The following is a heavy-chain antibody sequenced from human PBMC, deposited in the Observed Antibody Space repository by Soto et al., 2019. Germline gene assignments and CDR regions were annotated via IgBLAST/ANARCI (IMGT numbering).Heavy chain of an antibody. CDR1: GFTFSDSY. CDR3: TVWGWGSDFGAA. Sequence: GSLRLSCSTSGFTFSDSYMDWVRQAPGKGLEWVGRTKNKAASYATEYAASVKGRFSISRDHSQNSLYLQMNSLKIEDTAVYYCTVWGWGSDFGAAWGKGTQVTVSS. J-gene: IGHJ4*02. D-gene: IGHD3-10*01. V-gene: IGHV3-72*01. CDR2: TKNKAASYAT.